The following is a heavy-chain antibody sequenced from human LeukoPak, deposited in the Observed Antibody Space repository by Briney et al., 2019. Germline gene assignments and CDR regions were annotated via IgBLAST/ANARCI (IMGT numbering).Heavy chain of an antibody. Sequence: ALRLSCAASGFTFSSYGMHWVRQAPGKGLEWVAVISYDGSNKYYADSVKGRFTISRDNSKNTLYLQMNSLRAEDTAVYYCARDGGYFDYWGQGTLVTVSS. CDR1: GFTFSSYG. CDR3: ARDGGYFDY. J-gene: IGHJ4*02. V-gene: IGHV3-30*03. CDR2: ISYDGSNK. D-gene: IGHD4-23*01.